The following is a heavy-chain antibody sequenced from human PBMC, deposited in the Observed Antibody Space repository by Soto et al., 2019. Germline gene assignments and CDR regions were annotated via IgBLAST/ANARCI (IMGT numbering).Heavy chain of an antibody. CDR2: TYYRAKWCD. J-gene: IGHJ4*02. Sequence: SQTLSLTCAISGYSISRDSAAWNWIRQSPSRGLEWRGRTYYRAKWCDDYAVSVKGRVTINPDTSKNQFCLHLNSVTHEDPAVYYCASAYSSGWYSYFDYWGQGTLVTVSS. D-gene: IGHD6-19*01. CDR3: ASAYSSGWYSYFDY. V-gene: IGHV6-1*01. CDR1: GYSISRDSAA.